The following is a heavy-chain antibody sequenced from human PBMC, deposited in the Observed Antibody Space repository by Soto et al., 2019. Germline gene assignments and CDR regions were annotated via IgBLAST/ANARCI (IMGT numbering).Heavy chain of an antibody. CDR3: AKGIYDSSGYYAFDI. Sequence: GGSLRLSCAASGFTFSSYAMSWVRQAPGKGLEWVSAISGSGGSTYYAHSVKGRFTISRDNSKNTLYLQMNSLRAEDTAVYYCAKGIYDSSGYYAFDIWGQGTMVTVSS. CDR1: GFTFSSYA. D-gene: IGHD3-22*01. V-gene: IGHV3-23*01. J-gene: IGHJ3*02. CDR2: ISGSGGST.